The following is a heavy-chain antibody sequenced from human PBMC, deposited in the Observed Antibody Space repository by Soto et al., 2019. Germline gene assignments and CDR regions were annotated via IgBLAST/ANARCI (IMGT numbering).Heavy chain of an antibody. Sequence: QVQLVQSGAEVKKPGSSVKVSCKASGGTFSSYAISWVRQAPGQGLEWMGGIIPIFGTANYAQKFQGRVTITADESTSTAYMELSSLRSEDTAVYYCARDCIRRLEAAGIFWFDPWGQGTLVTVSS. CDR3: ARDCIRRLEAAGIFWFDP. CDR1: GGTFSSYA. V-gene: IGHV1-69*01. CDR2: IIPIFGTA. J-gene: IGHJ5*02. D-gene: IGHD6-13*01.